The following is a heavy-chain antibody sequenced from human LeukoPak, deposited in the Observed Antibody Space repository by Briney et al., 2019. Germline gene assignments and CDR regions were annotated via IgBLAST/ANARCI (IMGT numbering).Heavy chain of an antibody. CDR3: ARVRYRGYSYAPSDY. J-gene: IGHJ4*02. CDR1: GYTFTSYY. Sequence: ASVKVSCKASGYTFTSYYMHWVRQAPGQGLEWMGIINPSGGSTSYAQKFQGRVTMTRDMSTSTVYMELSSLRSEDTAVYYCARVRYRGYSYAPSDYWGQGTLVTVSS. D-gene: IGHD5-18*01. V-gene: IGHV1-46*01. CDR2: INPSGGST.